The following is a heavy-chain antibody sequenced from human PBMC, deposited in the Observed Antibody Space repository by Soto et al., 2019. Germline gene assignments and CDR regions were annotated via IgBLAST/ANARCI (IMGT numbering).Heavy chain of an antibody. J-gene: IGHJ3*02. D-gene: IGHD3-16*01. CDR3: AKGGSDGGAFDI. V-gene: IGHV1-24*01. Sequence: ASVKVSCKVSGYTLTELSMHWVRQAPGKGLEWMGGFDPEDGETIYAQKFQGRVTMTEDTSTDTAYVELSSLRSEDTAVYYCAKGGSDGGAFDIWGQGTMVTVSS. CDR2: FDPEDGET. CDR1: GYTLTELS.